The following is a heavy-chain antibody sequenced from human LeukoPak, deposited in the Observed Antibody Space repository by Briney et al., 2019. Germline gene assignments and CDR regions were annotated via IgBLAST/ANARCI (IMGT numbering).Heavy chain of an antibody. CDR3: AKGGEYQLPGDY. D-gene: IGHD2-2*01. CDR1: GFTFSSYW. Sequence: AGGSLRLSCAVSGFTFSSYWMHWVRQAPGKGLVWVSRIDRDGSRINYADSVKGRFTISRDNGKNTLFLQMNSLRAEDTAVYYCAKGGEYQLPGDYWGQGTLVTVSS. V-gene: IGHV3-74*01. CDR2: IDRDGSRI. J-gene: IGHJ4*02.